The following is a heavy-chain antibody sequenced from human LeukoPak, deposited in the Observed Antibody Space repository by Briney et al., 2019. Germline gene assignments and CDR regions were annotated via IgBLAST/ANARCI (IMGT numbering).Heavy chain of an antibody. J-gene: IGHJ4*02. Sequence: SETLSLTCTVSGDSISTSSYYWGWIRQPPGKGLGWLGSIYYSGSTYYNPSLKSRVTISVDTSKNQFSLNLYSVTAADTAVFYCARSYYYDYRQIDYWGQGTLVTVSS. D-gene: IGHD3-22*01. CDR1: GDSISTSSYY. CDR3: ARSYYYDYRQIDY. V-gene: IGHV4-39*01. CDR2: IYYSGST.